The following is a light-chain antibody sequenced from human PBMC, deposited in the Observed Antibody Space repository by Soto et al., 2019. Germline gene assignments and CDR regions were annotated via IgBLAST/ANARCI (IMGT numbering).Light chain of an antibody. J-gene: IGKJ3*01. Sequence: DIQMTQSPSTLSASVGDRVTITCRASQSITSWLAWYQQKPGKAPKPLMYKASSLESGVPSRFSGSGSGTEFTLTISGLQPDDFATYFCQQYNSYPFTFGPGTKVDIK. CDR2: KAS. CDR3: QQYNSYPFT. CDR1: QSITSW. V-gene: IGKV1-5*03.